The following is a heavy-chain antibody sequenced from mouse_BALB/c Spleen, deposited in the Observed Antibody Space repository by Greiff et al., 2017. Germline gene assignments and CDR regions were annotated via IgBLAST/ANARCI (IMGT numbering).Heavy chain of an antibody. CDR2: ISSGSSTI. V-gene: IGHV5-17*02. CDR1: GFTFSSFG. D-gene: IGHD2-3*01. CDR3: ARVEVSYDRYFDY. J-gene: IGHJ2*01. Sequence: DVKLVESGGGLVQPGGSRKLSCAASGFTFSSFGMHWVRQAPEKGLEWVAYISSGSSTIYYADTVKGRFTISRDNPKNTLFLQMTSLRSEDTSMYYCARVEVSYDRYFDYWGQGTTLTVSS.